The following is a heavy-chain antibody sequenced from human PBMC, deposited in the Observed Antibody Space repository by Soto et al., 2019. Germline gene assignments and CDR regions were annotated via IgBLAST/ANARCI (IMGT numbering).Heavy chain of an antibody. CDR3: ASDLSGRADV. CDR2: MNEDGGTT. Sequence: GGSLRLSCAASGFTFSSYWMHWVRQAPGKGLVWVSRMNEDGGTTDYADSVKGRFTISRDNAKNTLYLQMNSLRVEDTAVYYCASDLSGRADVWGQGITVTVSS. V-gene: IGHV3-74*01. J-gene: IGHJ6*02. D-gene: IGHD3-10*01. CDR1: GFTFSSYW.